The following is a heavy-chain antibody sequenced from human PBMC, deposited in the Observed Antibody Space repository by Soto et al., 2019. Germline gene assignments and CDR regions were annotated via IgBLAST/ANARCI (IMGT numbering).Heavy chain of an antibody. CDR1: NFNFNNAW. Sequence: EVQLVESGGDLVKPGGSLRLSCTTSNFNFNNAWMNWVRQAPGKGLEWVGRIKTKVEDETPDYAAQVKGRFVISRDDLKKTRYLQRNSLESNDTGVYDCALYSVSVPTLDYWGQGTLVTVSS. J-gene: IGHJ4*02. V-gene: IGHV3-15*07. D-gene: IGHD1-26*01. CDR3: ALYSVSVPTLDY. CDR2: IKTKVEDETP.